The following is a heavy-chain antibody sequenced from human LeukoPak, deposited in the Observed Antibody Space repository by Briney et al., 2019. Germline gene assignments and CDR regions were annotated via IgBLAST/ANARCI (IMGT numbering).Heavy chain of an antibody. Sequence: ASVKVSCKASGYTFTGYYMHWVRQAPGQGLEWMGWINPNSGGTNYAQKFQGRVTMTRDTSISTAYMELSRLRSDDTAVYYCARDRDYSNYEALYYFDYWGQGTLVTVSS. CDR3: ARDRDYSNYEALYYFDY. D-gene: IGHD4-11*01. CDR2: INPNSGGT. CDR1: GYTFTGYY. V-gene: IGHV1-2*02. J-gene: IGHJ4*02.